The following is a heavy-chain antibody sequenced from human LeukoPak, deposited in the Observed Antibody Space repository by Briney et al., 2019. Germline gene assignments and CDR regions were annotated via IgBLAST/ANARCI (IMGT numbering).Heavy chain of an antibody. D-gene: IGHD1-1*01. CDR2: VSYDGST. CDR1: GDSISTSNYY. J-gene: IGHJ4*02. Sequence: PSETLSLTCTVSGDSISTSNYYWGWIRQPPGKGLEWIGIVSYDGSTSYNPSLKSRVTISIDTSRSAFSLRLMSVTAPDTAVYYCAKYILGTMADFWGQGALVTVSS. CDR3: AKYILGTMADF. V-gene: IGHV4-39*01.